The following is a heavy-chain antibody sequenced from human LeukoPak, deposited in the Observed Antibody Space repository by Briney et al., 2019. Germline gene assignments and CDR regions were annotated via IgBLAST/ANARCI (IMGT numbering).Heavy chain of an antibody. CDR1: GFTFSSYW. Sequence: GGSLRLSCAASGFTFSSYWMHWVRQAPGKGLVWVSGIDNYDSTTIYADSVKGRFTISSDNVKSTVYLQMNSMRAEDTAVYYCAIDVGSLSYWGQGTLVTVSS. J-gene: IGHJ4*02. CDR3: AIDVGSLSY. CDR2: IDNYDSTT. D-gene: IGHD1-26*01. V-gene: IGHV3-74*01.